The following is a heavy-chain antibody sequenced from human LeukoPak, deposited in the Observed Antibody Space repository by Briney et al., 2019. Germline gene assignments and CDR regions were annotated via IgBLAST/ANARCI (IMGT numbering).Heavy chain of an antibody. CDR1: GYTFTSYG. V-gene: IGHV1-18*01. CDR2: ISAYNGNT. D-gene: IGHD2-2*01. CDR3: ARGGGYCSSTSCPLPDY. Sequence: ASVKVSCKASGYTFTSYGISWVRQAPGQGLEWMGWISAYNGNTNYAQKLQGRVTMTTDTSTGTAYMELRSLRSDDTAVYYCARGGGYCSSTSCPLPDYWGQGTLVTVSS. J-gene: IGHJ4*02.